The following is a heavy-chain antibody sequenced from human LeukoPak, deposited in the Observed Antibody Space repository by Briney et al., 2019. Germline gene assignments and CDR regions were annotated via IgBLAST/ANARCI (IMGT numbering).Heavy chain of an antibody. CDR3: ARDGTNLDYGDSPLFDY. Sequence: GGSVRLSCAASGFTLSSYEMNWVRQARGKGVEWVSYISSSGSTIYYADSVKGRFTISRDNAKNSLYLQMNSLRAEDTAVYYCARDGTNLDYGDSPLFDYWGQGTLVTVSS. CDR2: ISSSGSTI. J-gene: IGHJ4*02. CDR1: GFTLSSYE. D-gene: IGHD4-17*01. V-gene: IGHV3-48*03.